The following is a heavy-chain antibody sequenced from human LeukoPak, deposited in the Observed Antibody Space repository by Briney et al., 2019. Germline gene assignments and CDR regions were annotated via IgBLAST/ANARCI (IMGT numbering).Heavy chain of an antibody. CDR3: AREGEGGFEENYYDSSGYFDY. D-gene: IGHD3-22*01. Sequence: PGGSLRLSCAASGFTFSSYAMHWVRQAPGKGLEWVAVISYDGSNKYYADSVKGRFTISRDNSKNTLYLQMNSLRAEDTAVYYCAREGEGGFEENYYDSSGYFDYWGQGTLVTVSS. V-gene: IGHV3-30-3*01. CDR2: ISYDGSNK. J-gene: IGHJ4*02. CDR1: GFTFSSYA.